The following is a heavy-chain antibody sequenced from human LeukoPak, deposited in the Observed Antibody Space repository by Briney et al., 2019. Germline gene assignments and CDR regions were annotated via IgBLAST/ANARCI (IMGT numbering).Heavy chain of an antibody. CDR1: GDSISTTNYY. J-gene: IGHJ6*02. Sequence: SETLSLTCAVSGDSISTTNYYWGWIRQPPGKGLEWIGIIYYSGITHYNPSLKSRVTISVDTSKNQFSLKLSSVTAADTAVYYCARDSVSDSTGIAVAGQPYYYYYGMDVWGQGTTVTVSS. V-gene: IGHV4-39*07. D-gene: IGHD6-19*01. CDR3: ARDSVSDSTGIAVAGQPYYYYYGMDV. CDR2: IYYSGIT.